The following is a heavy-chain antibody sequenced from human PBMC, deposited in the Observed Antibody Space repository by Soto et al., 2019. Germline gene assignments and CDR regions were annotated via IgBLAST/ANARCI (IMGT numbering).Heavy chain of an antibody. CDR2: IYYSGST. CDR3: ARATVPTYYYYYMDV. Sequence: SETLSLTCTVSGGSISSGGYYWSWIRQHPGKGLEWIGYIYYSGSTYYNPSLKSRVTISVDTSKNQFSLKLSSVTAADTAVYYCARATVPTYYYYYMDVWGKGTTVTVSS. J-gene: IGHJ6*03. V-gene: IGHV4-31*03. D-gene: IGHD4-17*01. CDR1: GGSISSGGYY.